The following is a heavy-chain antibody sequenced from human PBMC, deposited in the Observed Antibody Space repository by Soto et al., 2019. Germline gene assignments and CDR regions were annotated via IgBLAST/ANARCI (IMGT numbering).Heavy chain of an antibody. CDR3: ARGRGDYYYYYYYMDV. CDR1: GGSTSCSY. V-gene: IGHV4-59*12. J-gene: IGHJ6*03. Sequence: AALFLTCAASGGSTSCSYRSWLRQPAGRGLGWIGDINHSGSTNYHPSLKSRVTISVDTSKNHSSLKLSSVTAADTAVYYCARGRGDYYYYYYYMDVWGKGTTVTVSS. CDR2: INHSGST. D-gene: IGHD3-16*01.